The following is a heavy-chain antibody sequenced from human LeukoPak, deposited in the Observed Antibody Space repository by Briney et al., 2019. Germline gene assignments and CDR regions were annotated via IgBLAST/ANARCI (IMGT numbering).Heavy chain of an antibody. CDR2: FDPEVGET. CDR3: ATDLGRITAAGKTDY. V-gene: IGHV1-24*01. Sequence: ASVKVSCKVSGYNLIEFSMHWVRQALGKGLEWMGGFDPEVGETIYAQKFQGRVTLTEDTYTDTAYMELSRLRTEDTAVYYCATDLGRITAAGKTDYWGQGTLVTVSS. D-gene: IGHD6-13*01. J-gene: IGHJ4*02. CDR1: GYNLIEFS.